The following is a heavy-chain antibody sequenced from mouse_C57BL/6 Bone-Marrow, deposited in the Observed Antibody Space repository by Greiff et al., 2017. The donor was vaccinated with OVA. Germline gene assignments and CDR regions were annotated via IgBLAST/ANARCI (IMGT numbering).Heavy chain of an antibody. D-gene: IGHD2-5*01. CDR3: ARAPYYSNYDWYFDV. J-gene: IGHJ1*03. CDR2: INSDGGST. V-gene: IGHV5-2*03. Sequence: EVMLVESGGGLVQPGESLKLSCESNEYEFPSHDMSWVRKTPEKRLELVAAINSDGGSTYYPDTMERRFIISRDNTKKTLYLQMSSLRSEDTALYYCARAPYYSNYDWYFDVWGTGTTVTVSS. CDR1: EYEFPSHD.